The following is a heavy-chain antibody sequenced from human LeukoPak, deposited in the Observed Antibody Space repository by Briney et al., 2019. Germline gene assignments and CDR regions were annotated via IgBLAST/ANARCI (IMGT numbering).Heavy chain of an antibody. CDR2: IIPIFGTA. D-gene: IGHD3-3*01. V-gene: IGHV1-69*06. CDR1: GGTFSSYA. CDR3: ATGYGGVVISH. J-gene: IGHJ4*02. Sequence: ASVKVSCKASGGTFSSYAISWVRQAPGQGLERMGRIIPIFGTANYAQKFQGRVTITADKSTSTAYMELSSLRSEDTAVYYCATGYGGVVISHWGQGTLVTVSS.